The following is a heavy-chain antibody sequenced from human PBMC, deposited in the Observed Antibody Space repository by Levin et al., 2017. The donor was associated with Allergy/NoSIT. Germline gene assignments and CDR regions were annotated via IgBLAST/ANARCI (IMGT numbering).Heavy chain of an antibody. V-gene: IGHV3-11*03. CDR3: ASNSGWYGNYFDY. CDR2: ISSSSSYT. J-gene: IGHJ4*02. CDR1: GFTFSDYY. Sequence: LSLTCAASGFTFSDYYMSWIRQAPGKGLEWVSYISSSSSYTNYADSVKGRFTISRDNAKNSLYLQMNSLRAEDTAVYYCASNSGWYGNYFDYWGQGTLVTVSS. D-gene: IGHD6-19*01.